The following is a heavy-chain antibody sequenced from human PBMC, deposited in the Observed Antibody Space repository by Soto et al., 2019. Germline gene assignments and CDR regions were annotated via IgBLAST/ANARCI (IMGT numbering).Heavy chain of an antibody. Sequence: GASVKVSCKASGYTFTSYGISWVRQAPGQGLEWMGWISAYNGNTNYAQKLQGRVTMTTDTSTSTAYMELRSLRSDDTAVYYCARDADLAAGSYYYYGRDVWGQGTTVTVSS. CDR1: GYTFTSYG. CDR3: ARDADLAAGSYYYYGRDV. V-gene: IGHV1-18*04. D-gene: IGHD6-13*01. CDR2: ISAYNGNT. J-gene: IGHJ6*02.